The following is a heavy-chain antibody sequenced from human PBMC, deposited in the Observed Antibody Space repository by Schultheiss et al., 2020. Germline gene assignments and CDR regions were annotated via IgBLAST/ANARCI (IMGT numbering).Heavy chain of an antibody. D-gene: IGHD3-9*01. Sequence: WGSLRLSCAASGFTFSSYWMHWVRQGPGQGLVWVSRIHSDGVSITYADSVKGRFTISRDNAKNTVHLQMNDLRAEDTAVYYCAILTITVPHDAFDIWGQGTMVTVSS. CDR1: GFTFSSYW. V-gene: IGHV3-74*01. CDR3: AILTITVPHDAFDI. CDR2: IHSDGVSI. J-gene: IGHJ3*02.